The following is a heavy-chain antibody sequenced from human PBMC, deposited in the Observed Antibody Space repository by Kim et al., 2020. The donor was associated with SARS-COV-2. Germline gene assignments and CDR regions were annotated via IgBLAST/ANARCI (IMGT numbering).Heavy chain of an antibody. CDR2: IIPIFGTA. Sequence: SVKVSCKASGGTFSSYAISWVRQAHGQGLEWMGGIIPIFGTANYAQKFQGRVTITADESTSTAYMELSSLRSEDTAVYYCASVVVVVAARGTWFDPWGQGTLVTVSS. CDR3: ASVVVVVAARGTWFDP. V-gene: IGHV1-69*13. J-gene: IGHJ5*02. CDR1: GGTFSSYA. D-gene: IGHD2-15*01.